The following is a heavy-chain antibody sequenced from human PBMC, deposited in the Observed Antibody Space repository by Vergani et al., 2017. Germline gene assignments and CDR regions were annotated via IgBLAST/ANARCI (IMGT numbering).Heavy chain of an antibody. D-gene: IGHD3-9*01. CDR2: VYWNDDE. CDR3: VHRLGYFDWDGAFDV. CDR1: GFSLTTGGEG. J-gene: IGHJ3*01. Sequence: QITLRESGPTLVKPTQTLTRTCTCSGFSLTTGGEGVGWIRQPPGRALEWLAFVYWNDDERYSPSLKSRVPITKDTSKNEVILTMATMDPVDTATYYCVHRLGYFDWDGAFDVWGPGTMVTVSS. V-gene: IGHV2-5*01.